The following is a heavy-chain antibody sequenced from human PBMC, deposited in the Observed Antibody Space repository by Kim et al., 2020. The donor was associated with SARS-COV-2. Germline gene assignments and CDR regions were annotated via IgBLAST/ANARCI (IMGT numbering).Heavy chain of an antibody. CDR2: ISSSSSYI. D-gene: IGHD1-26*01. CDR1: GFTFSSYS. J-gene: IGHJ4*02. CDR3: ARDEWELLGGGYYFDY. V-gene: IGHV3-21*01. Sequence: GGSLRLSCAASGFTFSSYSMNWVRQAPGKGLEWVSSISSSSSYIYYADSVKGRFTISRDNAKNSLYLQMNSLRAEDTAVYYCARDEWELLGGGYYFDYWGQGTLVTVSS.